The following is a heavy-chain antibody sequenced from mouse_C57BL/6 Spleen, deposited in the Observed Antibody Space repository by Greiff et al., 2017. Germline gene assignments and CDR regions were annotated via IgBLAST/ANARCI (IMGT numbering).Heavy chain of an antibody. J-gene: IGHJ2*01. CDR3: ARLGNSTCDY. V-gene: IGHV1-69*01. Sequence: VQLQQPGAELVMPGASVKLSCKASGYTFTSYWMHWVKQRPGQGLEWIGEIDPSDSYTNYNQKLKGKSTLTVDKSSSTAYMQLSSLTSEDSAVYYCARLGNSTCDYWGQGTTLTVSS. CDR1: GYTFTSYW. CDR2: IDPSDSYT.